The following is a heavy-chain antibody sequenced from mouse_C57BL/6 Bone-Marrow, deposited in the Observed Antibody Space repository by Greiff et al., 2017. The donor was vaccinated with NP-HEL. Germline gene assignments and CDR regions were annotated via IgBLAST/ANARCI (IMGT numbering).Heavy chain of an antibody. CDR3: ARPHYYGSRYYFDY. Sequence: QVQLQQPGAELVKPGASVKLSCKASGYTFTSYWMKWVKQRPGQGLEWIGEIDPSDSYTNYNQKFKGKATLTVDTSSSTAYMQLSSLTSEDSAVYYCARPHYYGSRYYFDYWGQGTTLTVSS. D-gene: IGHD1-1*01. J-gene: IGHJ2*01. CDR1: GYTFTSYW. CDR2: IDPSDSYT. V-gene: IGHV1-50*01.